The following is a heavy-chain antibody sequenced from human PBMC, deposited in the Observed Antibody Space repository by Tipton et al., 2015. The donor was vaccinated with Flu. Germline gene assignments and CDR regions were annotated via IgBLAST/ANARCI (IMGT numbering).Heavy chain of an antibody. CDR2: ISDVGVNT. J-gene: IGHJ4*02. CDR1: GFTFSTYA. CDR3: AKDRATVWPGDY. Sequence: VQLVQSGGGLVQPGGSLRLSCAASGFTFSTYAMSWVRQAPGKGLEWVSGISDVGVNTYYADSVKGRFTISRDNSKDMLYLQMNSLRAEDTAVYYCAKDRATVWPGDYWGQGTLVTVSS. D-gene: IGHD2/OR15-2a*01. V-gene: IGHV3-23*04.